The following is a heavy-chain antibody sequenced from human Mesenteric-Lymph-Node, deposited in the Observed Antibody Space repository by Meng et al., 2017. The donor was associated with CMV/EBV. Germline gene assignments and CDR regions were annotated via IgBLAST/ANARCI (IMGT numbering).Heavy chain of an antibody. CDR3: ARSTSYGMDV. CDR2: IIPILGIA. V-gene: IGHV1-46*01. J-gene: IGHJ6*02. D-gene: IGHD2-2*01. Sequence: ASVKVSCKASGYTFTSYYMHWVRQAPGQGLEWMGRIIPILGIANYAQKFQGRVTMTTDTSTSTAYMELRSLRSDDTAVYYCARSTSYGMDVWGQGTTVTVSS. CDR1: GYTFTSYY.